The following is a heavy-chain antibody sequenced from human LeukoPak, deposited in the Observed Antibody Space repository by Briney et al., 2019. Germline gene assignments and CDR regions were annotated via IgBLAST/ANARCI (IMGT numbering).Heavy chain of an antibody. CDR1: GYTFTSYG. Sequence: ASVKVSCKASGYTFTSYGISWVRQAPGQGLEWMGWISAYNGNTNYAQKLQGRVTITADKSTSTAYMELSSLRSEDTAVYYCARDSLTGADYWGQGTLVTVSS. CDR2: ISAYNGNT. V-gene: IGHV1-18*01. CDR3: ARDSLTGADY. J-gene: IGHJ4*02. D-gene: IGHD7-27*01.